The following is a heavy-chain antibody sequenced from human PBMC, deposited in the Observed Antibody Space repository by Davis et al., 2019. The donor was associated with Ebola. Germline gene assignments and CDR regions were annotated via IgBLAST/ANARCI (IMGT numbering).Heavy chain of an antibody. V-gene: IGHV4-59*01. CDR2: ISYSGST. J-gene: IGHJ2*01. Sequence: MPSETLSLTCTVSGGSISSYYWSWIRQPPGKGLEWIGYISYSGSTNYNPSLKSRVTISVDTSKTQFSLKLSSVTAADTAVHYCARYVNTAGWYFDLWGRGTLVTVSS. CDR3: ARYVNTAGWYFDL. CDR1: GGSISSYY. D-gene: IGHD6-19*01.